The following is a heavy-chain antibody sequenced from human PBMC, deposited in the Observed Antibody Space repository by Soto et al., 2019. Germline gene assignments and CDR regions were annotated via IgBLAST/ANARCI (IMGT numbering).Heavy chain of an antibody. CDR3: ARGSNTVHFDH. V-gene: IGHV1-18*01. J-gene: IGHJ4*02. D-gene: IGHD6-13*01. CDR2: INVYNGNT. Sequence: ASVKVSCKASGYTFSHYGINWVRQAPGQGLEWMGWINVYNGNTNYAQRLQGRVTMTTDTSTSTAYMELRSLTSDDTVVYYCARGSNTVHFDHWGQRTLVTLSS. CDR1: GYTFSHYG.